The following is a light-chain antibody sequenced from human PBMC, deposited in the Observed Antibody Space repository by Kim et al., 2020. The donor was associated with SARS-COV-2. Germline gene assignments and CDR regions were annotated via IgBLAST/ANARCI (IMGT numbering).Light chain of an antibody. J-gene: IGKJ4*01. CDR2: GAS. CDR1: QSTSVY. CDR3: QHYYNTRLT. V-gene: IGKV1-39*01. Sequence: DIQMTQSPSSLSASLGDTVTITCRASQSTSVYVTWYQQKPGTAPRLLIYGASSLQSWVPSRFSGSGSGTDFTLTISSLQPEDFTTYYCQHYYNTRLTFGGGTKVDIK.